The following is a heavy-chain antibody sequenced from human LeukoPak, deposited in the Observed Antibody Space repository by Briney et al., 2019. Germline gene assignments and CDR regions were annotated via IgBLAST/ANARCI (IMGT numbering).Heavy chain of an antibody. D-gene: IGHD2/OR15-2a*01. V-gene: IGHV3-15*01. CDR3: TTGPVVTMGNIVDY. J-gene: IGHJ4*02. CDR1: GFTFSNAW. CDR2: IKSKTDGGTT. Sequence: GGSLRLSCAASGFTFSNAWMSWVRQAPGKGLEWVGRIKSKTDGGTTDYAAPVKGRFTISRDDSKNTLYLQMNSLKTEDTAVYYCTTGPVVTMGNIVDYWGQGTLVTVSS.